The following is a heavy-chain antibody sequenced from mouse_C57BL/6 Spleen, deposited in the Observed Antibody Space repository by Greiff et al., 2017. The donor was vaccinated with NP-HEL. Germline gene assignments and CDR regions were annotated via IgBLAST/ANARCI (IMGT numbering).Heavy chain of an antibody. Sequence: VQLQQPGAELVRPGSSVKLSCKASGYTFTSYWMHWVKQRPIQGLEWIGNIDPSDSETHYNQKFKDKATLTVDKSSSTAYMQLSSLTSEDSAVYYCARSDYGSPWFAYWGQGTLVTVSA. D-gene: IGHD1-1*01. J-gene: IGHJ3*01. CDR3: ARSDYGSPWFAY. CDR2: IDPSDSET. CDR1: GYTFTSYW. V-gene: IGHV1-52*01.